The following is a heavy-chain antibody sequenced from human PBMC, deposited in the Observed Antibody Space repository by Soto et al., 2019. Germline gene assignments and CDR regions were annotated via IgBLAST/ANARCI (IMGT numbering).Heavy chain of an antibody. CDR2: IYYSGST. CDR3: ARRYGGTFDY. Sequence: SETLSLTCTVSGVSISSYCWSWIRQPPGKGLEWIGYIYYSGSTNYNPSLKSRVTISVDTSKNQFSLKLSSVTAADTAVYYCARRYGGTFDYWGQGTLVTVSS. J-gene: IGHJ4*02. V-gene: IGHV4-59*08. CDR1: GVSISSYC. D-gene: IGHD2-15*01.